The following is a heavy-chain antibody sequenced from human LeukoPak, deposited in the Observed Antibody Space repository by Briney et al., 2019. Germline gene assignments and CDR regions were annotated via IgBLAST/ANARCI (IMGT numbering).Heavy chain of an antibody. CDR1: GFTFSGYG. V-gene: IGHV3-7*05. D-gene: IGHD6-25*01. CDR2: INEDGNEK. Sequence: PWGSLSLTCTASGFTFSGYGVSWVCQAPGKGLEWVAKINEDGNEKYYVDSVKDRFTISRENAKNSLYLQMNNLRVEDMAVYYCARDVSRRSGWNYFDFGRWGNQVIVSS. J-gene: IGHJ4*02. CDR3: ARDVSRRSGWNYFDF.